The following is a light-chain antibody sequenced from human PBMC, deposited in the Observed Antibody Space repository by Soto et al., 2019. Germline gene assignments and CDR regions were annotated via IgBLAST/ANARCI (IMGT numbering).Light chain of an antibody. J-gene: IGKJ5*01. V-gene: IGKV1-5*01. CDR1: QSIRSL. CDR2: DAS. Sequence: DIQMTQSPSTLSASVLDRVTITFRASQSIRSLLAWYQQTPGKAPKVLIYDASSLGSGVPSRFSGSGSGTEFTLTISSLQPDDFATYFCQQYQTYSTFGQGTRLEIK. CDR3: QQYQTYST.